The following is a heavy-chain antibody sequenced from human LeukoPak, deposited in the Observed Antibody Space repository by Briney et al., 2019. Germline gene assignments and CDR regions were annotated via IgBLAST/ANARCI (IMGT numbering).Heavy chain of an antibody. Sequence: ASVKVSCKASGYTFTSYAMHWVRQAPGQRLEWMGWINAGNGNTKYSQKFQGRVTITRDTSASTAYMELSSLRSEDTAVYYCAFVVPAAMGDWFDPWGQGTLVTVSS. CDR2: INAGNGNT. CDR1: GYTFTSYA. CDR3: AFVVPAAMGDWFDP. V-gene: IGHV1-3*01. D-gene: IGHD2-2*01. J-gene: IGHJ5*02.